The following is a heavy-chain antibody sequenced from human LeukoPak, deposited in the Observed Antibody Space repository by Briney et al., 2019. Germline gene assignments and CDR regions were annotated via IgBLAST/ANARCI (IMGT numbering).Heavy chain of an antibody. Sequence: PGGSLRLSSVASGLSISGQWMNWVRQAPGQGLEWVANIKHDGSEEYYVDSVKGRFTISRDDGRNSVSLQMNSVRAEDTAVYYCGYTNNFYHWGQGTLVVVSS. D-gene: IGHD3-16*02. V-gene: IGHV3-7*01. CDR2: IKHDGSEE. J-gene: IGHJ4*02. CDR1: GLSISGQW. CDR3: GYTNNFYH.